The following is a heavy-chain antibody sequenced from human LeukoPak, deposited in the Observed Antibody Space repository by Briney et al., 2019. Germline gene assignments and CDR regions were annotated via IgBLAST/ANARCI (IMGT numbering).Heavy chain of an antibody. CDR1: GFTFSSYA. J-gene: IGHJ4*02. D-gene: IGHD5-18*01. V-gene: IGHV3-23*01. Sequence: TGGSLRLSCAASGFTFSSYAMSWVRQAPGKGLEWVSAISGSGGSTYYADSVKGRFTISRDNSKNTLYLQMNSLRAEDTAVYYCAKDKDNPNTPIDYWGQGTLVTVSS. CDR3: AKDKDNPNTPIDY. CDR2: ISGSGGST.